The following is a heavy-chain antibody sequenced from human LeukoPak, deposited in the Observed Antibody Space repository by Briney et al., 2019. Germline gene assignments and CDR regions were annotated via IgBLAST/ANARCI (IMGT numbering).Heavy chain of an antibody. Sequence: PGGSLRLSCAASGFTFSSYSMNWVRQAPGKGLEWVSYISSSGSTIYYADSVKGRFTISRDNAKNSLYLQMNSLRAEDTAVYYCARETSRYSGYDSWGQGTLVTVSS. V-gene: IGHV3-48*04. J-gene: IGHJ5*02. D-gene: IGHD5-12*01. CDR1: GFTFSSYS. CDR3: ARETSRYSGYDS. CDR2: ISSSGSTI.